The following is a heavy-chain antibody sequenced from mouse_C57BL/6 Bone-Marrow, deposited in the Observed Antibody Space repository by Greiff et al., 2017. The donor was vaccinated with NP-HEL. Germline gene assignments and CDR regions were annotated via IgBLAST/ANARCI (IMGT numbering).Heavy chain of an antibody. Sequence: VQLQQPGAELVKPGASVKLSCKASGYTFTSYWMQWVKQRPGQGLEWIGEIDPSDSYTNYNQKFKGKATLTVDTSSSTAYMQLSSLTSEDSAVYYCAREITRVFDYWGQGTTLTVSS. J-gene: IGHJ2*01. V-gene: IGHV1-50*01. CDR1: GYTFTSYW. D-gene: IGHD2-4*01. CDR3: AREITRVFDY. CDR2: IDPSDSYT.